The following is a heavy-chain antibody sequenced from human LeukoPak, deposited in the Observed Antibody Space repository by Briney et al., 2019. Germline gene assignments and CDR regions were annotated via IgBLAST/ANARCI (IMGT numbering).Heavy chain of an antibody. V-gene: IGHV4-61*01. D-gene: IGHD3-10*01. Sequence: SETLSLTCTVSGGSISSSNYYWGWIRQPPGKGLEWIGYIYYSGSTNYNPSLKSRVTLSVDTSKNQFSLKLSSVTAADTAVYYCAREGITMVRNDAFDIWGQGTMVTVSS. CDR1: GGSISSSNYY. J-gene: IGHJ3*02. CDR3: AREGITMVRNDAFDI. CDR2: IYYSGST.